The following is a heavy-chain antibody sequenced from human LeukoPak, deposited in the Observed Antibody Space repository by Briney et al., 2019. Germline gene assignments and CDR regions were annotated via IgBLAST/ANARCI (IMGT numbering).Heavy chain of an antibody. CDR2: INPNSGGT. Sequence: ASVKVSCKASGYTFTGYYMHWVRQAPGQGLEWMGWINPNSGGTNYAQKFQGRVTMTRDTSISTAYMELSRLRSDDTAVYYCARDQGGGSSGWDTNSDYWGQGTLVTVSS. CDR3: ARDQGGGSSGWDTNSDY. CDR1: GYTFTGYY. D-gene: IGHD6-19*01. V-gene: IGHV1-2*02. J-gene: IGHJ4*02.